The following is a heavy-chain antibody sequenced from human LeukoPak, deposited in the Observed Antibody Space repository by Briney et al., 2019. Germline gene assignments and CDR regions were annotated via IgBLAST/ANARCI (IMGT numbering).Heavy chain of an antibody. Sequence: ASVKVSCKASGGTFSSYAISWVRQAPGQGLEWMGGIIPIFGTANYAQKFQGRVTITTDESTSTAYMELSSLRSEDTAVYYCAREDRRLRWSPRAFDIWGQGTMVTVSS. CDR1: GGTFSSYA. V-gene: IGHV1-69*05. CDR3: AREDRRLRWSPRAFDI. D-gene: IGHD4-23*01. J-gene: IGHJ3*02. CDR2: IIPIFGTA.